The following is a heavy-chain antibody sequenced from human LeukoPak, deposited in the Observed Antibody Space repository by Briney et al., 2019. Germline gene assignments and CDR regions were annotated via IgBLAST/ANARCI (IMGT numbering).Heavy chain of an antibody. CDR3: ARQVGYYGSGSYSSYPDY. CDR1: GYTLTELS. V-gene: IGHV1-24*01. CDR2: FDPEDGET. J-gene: IGHJ4*02. Sequence: ASVKVSCKVSGYTLTELSMHWVRQAPGKGLEWMGGFDPEDGETIYAQKFQGRVTMTRDTSTSTVYMELSSLRSEDTAVYYCARQVGYYGSGSYSSYPDYWGQGTLVTVSS. D-gene: IGHD3-10*01.